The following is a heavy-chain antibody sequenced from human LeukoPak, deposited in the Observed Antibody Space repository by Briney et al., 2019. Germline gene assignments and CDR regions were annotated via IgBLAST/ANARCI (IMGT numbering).Heavy chain of an antibody. J-gene: IGHJ4*02. CDR1: GFTFSNYN. CDR2: ISSSSSYI. D-gene: IGHD6-13*01. V-gene: IGHV3-21*01. CDR3: ASDSQAVCTDFDY. Sequence: GGSLRLSCAASGFTFSNYNMNWVRQAPGNGLEWVSSISSSSSYITYADSVKGRFTISRDNAKNSLYLQMHSLRAEDTAVYYCASDSQAVCTDFDYWGQGTLVTVSS.